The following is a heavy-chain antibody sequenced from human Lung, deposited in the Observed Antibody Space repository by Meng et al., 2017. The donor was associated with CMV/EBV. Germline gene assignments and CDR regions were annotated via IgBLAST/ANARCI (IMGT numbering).Heavy chain of an antibody. Sequence: QVPLVQSGSVVKKPGSSLMVSCKASGYNFTSYAMNWVRQAPGEGLEWMGWFVNNVDTYSAQKFQGRVTMTTDTHTSTAFMELRSLRSDDTAVYYCARGTPGRSYSDYWGQGTLVTVSS. CDR1: GYNFTSYA. J-gene: IGHJ4*02. CDR2: FVNNVDT. D-gene: IGHD3-10*01. V-gene: IGHV1-18*04. CDR3: ARGTPGRSYSDY.